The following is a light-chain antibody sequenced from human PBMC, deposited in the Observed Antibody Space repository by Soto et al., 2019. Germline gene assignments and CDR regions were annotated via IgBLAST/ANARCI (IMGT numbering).Light chain of an antibody. CDR2: KAS. V-gene: IGKV1-5*03. CDR1: QNINSW. CDR3: QQLGV. J-gene: IGKJ4*01. Sequence: DIQMTQSPSTLSASVGDRVTITCRASQNINSWLAWYQQKPGKAPKLLIYKASSLESGVPSRFSGSGSGTEFTLTISSLQPDDFATYYCQQLGVFGGGTKVDNK.